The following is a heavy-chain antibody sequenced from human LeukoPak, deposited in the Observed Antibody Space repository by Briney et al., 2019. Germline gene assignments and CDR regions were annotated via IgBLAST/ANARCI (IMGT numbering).Heavy chain of an antibody. Sequence: GASVKVSCKASGYTFTSYGISWVRQAPGQGLEWMGWISAYNGNTNYAQKLQGRVTMTTDTSTSTAYMELRSLRSDDTAVYYCARGVDYYDSSGPLAGSWFDPWGQGTLVTVSS. V-gene: IGHV1-18*01. CDR3: ARGVDYYDSSGPLAGSWFDP. CDR2: ISAYNGNT. J-gene: IGHJ5*02. D-gene: IGHD3-22*01. CDR1: GYTFTSYG.